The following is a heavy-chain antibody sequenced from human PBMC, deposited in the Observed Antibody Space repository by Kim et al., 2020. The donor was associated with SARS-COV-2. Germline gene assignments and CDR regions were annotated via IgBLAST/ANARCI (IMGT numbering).Heavy chain of an antibody. J-gene: IGHJ6*02. CDR2: INAGNGNT. V-gene: IGHV1-3*01. CDR1: GYTFTSYA. CDR3: ARSLATSRGIMVATPHYYYYGMDV. D-gene: IGHD5-12*01. Sequence: ASVKVSCKASGYTFTSYAMHWVRQAPGQRLEWMGWINAGNGNTKYSQKFQGRVTITRDTSASTAYMELSSLRSEDTAVYYCARSLATSRGIMVATPHYYYYGMDVWGQGPTVTVSS.